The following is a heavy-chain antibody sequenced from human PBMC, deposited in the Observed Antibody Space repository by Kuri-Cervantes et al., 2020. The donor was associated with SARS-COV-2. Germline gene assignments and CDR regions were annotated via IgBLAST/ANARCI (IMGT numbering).Heavy chain of an antibody. CDR2: INHSGST. J-gene: IGHJ4*02. Sequence: GSLRLSCAVYGGSFSGYYWSWIRQPPGKGLEWIGEINHSGSTNYNPSLKSRVTISVDTSKNQFSLKLSSVTAADTAVYYCARGMYYYDSSGYYYDLNLDYWGQGNLVHGAS. CDR1: GGSFSGYY. V-gene: IGHV4-34*01. CDR3: ARGMYYYDSSGYYYDLNLDY. D-gene: IGHD3-22*01.